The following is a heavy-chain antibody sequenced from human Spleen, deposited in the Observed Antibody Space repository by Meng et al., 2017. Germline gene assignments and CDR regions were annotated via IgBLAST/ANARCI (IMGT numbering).Heavy chain of an antibody. V-gene: IGHV1-69*01. CDR1: GGTFSSYA. D-gene: IGHD1-26*01. CDR2: IIPIFGTA. CDR3: ARDLLGGSYAHYFDY. Sequence: QVHLGQAGAWVTKPGSSVKVSCKASGGTFSSYAISWVRQAPGQGLEWMGGIIPIFGTANYAQKFQGRVTISADESTSTVYMELSSLRSEDTAVYYCARDLLGGSYAHYFDYWGQGTLVTVSS. J-gene: IGHJ4*02.